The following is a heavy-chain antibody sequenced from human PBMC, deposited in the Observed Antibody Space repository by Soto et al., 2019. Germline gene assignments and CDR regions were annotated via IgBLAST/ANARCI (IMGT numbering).Heavy chain of an antibody. J-gene: IGHJ6*02. CDR1: GFTFSGYG. Sequence: GGSLRLSCAASGFTFSGYGMHWVRQAPGKGLEWVAVISYDGSNKYYADSVKGRFTISRDNSKNTLYLQMNSLRAEDTAVYYCATLYDFWSGYAPYYYYGMDVWGQGTTVTVSS. D-gene: IGHD3-3*01. CDR3: ATLYDFWSGYAPYYYYGMDV. CDR2: ISYDGSNK. V-gene: IGHV3-30*03.